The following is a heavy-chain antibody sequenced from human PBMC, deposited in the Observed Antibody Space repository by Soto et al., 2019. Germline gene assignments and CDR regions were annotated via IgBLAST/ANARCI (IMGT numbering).Heavy chain of an antibody. CDR2: INPNSGGT. CDR1: GYTFTGYY. Sequence: ASVKVSCKASGYTFTGYYMHWVRQAPGQGLEWMGWINPNSGGTNYAQKFQGWVTMTRDTSISTAYMELSRLRSDDTAVYYCARDQPYKLNPYFDYWGQGTLVTVSS. D-gene: IGHD3-10*01. J-gene: IGHJ4*02. CDR3: ARDQPYKLNPYFDY. V-gene: IGHV1-2*04.